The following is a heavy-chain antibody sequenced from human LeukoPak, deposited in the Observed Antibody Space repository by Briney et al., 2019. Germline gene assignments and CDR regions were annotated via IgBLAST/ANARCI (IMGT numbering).Heavy chain of an antibody. CDR1: GYTAIDYY. J-gene: IGHJ5*02. CDR3: ARDGGGWLDP. D-gene: IGHD3-16*01. Sequence: ASVKVSCKASGYTAIDYYMHWVRQAPGQGLERMGMINPTSGSTDYAQTFQGRVTMTRDTPTSAFYMEMNGLTSDDTAVYYCARDGGGWLDPWGQGTLVTVSS. V-gene: IGHV1-46*01. CDR2: INPTSGST.